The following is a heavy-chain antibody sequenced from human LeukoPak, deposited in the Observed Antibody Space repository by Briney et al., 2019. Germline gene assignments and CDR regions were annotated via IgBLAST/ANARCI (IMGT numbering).Heavy chain of an antibody. CDR1: GGSISSYY. J-gene: IGHJ4*02. Sequence: SETLSLTCTVSGGSISSYYWSWIRQPPGKGLEWIGYIYYSGSTNYNPSLKSRVTISVDRSKNQFSLKLSSVTAADTAVYYCARVRDSSSWYYDYWGQGTLVTVSS. V-gene: IGHV4-59*12. CDR2: IYYSGST. D-gene: IGHD6-13*01. CDR3: ARVRDSSSWYYDY.